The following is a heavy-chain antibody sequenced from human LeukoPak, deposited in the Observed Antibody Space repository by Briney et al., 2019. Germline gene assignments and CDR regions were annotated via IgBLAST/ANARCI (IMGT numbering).Heavy chain of an antibody. D-gene: IGHD4-17*01. V-gene: IGHV1-18*01. CDR3: ARDQYTDYGDYHEYFQH. Sequence: GASVKVSCKASGYTFTSYGISWVRQAPGQGLEWVGWISAYNGNTNYAQKLQGRVTMTTDTSKSTAYMELRSLRSDDTAVYYCARDQYTDYGDYHEYFQHWGQGTLVTVSS. CDR1: GYTFTSYG. CDR2: ISAYNGNT. J-gene: IGHJ1*01.